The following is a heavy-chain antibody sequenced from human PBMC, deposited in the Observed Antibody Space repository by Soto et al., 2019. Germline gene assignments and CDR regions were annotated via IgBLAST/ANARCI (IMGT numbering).Heavy chain of an antibody. CDR3: TSRARITMIVDY. CDR1: GFSFSASA. Sequence: EVQLVESGGGLVQPGGSLKLSCAASGFSFSASAIHWVRQASGKGLEWVGRIRSKGSSYATEYAASVKGRFTISSDDSKSTAYLQMNSLRTDDTAVYYCTSRARITMIVDYWGQGTLVTVSS. J-gene: IGHJ4*02. CDR2: IRSKGSSYAT. V-gene: IGHV3-73*01. D-gene: IGHD3-22*01.